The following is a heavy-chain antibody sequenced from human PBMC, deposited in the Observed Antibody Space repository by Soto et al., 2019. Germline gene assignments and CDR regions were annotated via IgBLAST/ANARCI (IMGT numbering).Heavy chain of an antibody. CDR1: DDSSSNYK. J-gene: IGHJ6*02. V-gene: IGHV4-59*08. CDR3: VGQGFGRLHGLVDV. D-gene: IGHD3-10*01. CDR2: IDSNGGT. Sequence: QVQLQESGPGLVKPSETLSLTCTVSDDSSSNYKWSWIRQPPGRRLEWSGYIDSNGGTSYNPALPVRVTGTIASPTKHYCRTPSSVPAADPARYGFVGQGFGRLHGLVDVWGQGTTGTVSS.